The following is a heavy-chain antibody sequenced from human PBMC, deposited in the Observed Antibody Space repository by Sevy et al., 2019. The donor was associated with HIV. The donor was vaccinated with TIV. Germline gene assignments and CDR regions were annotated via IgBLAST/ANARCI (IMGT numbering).Heavy chain of an antibody. CDR2: ISSSNNYI. Sequence: GGSLRLSCAASGFTFSSYSMNWVRQAPGKGLEWVSSISSSNNYIYYSDSLKGSFTISRDNAKNSLYLQMNSPRAEDTAVYYCARDLREYSSSSKYYFDYWGQGILVTVSS. CDR1: GFTFSSYS. CDR3: ARDLREYSSSSKYYFDY. D-gene: IGHD6-6*01. V-gene: IGHV3-21*01. J-gene: IGHJ4*02.